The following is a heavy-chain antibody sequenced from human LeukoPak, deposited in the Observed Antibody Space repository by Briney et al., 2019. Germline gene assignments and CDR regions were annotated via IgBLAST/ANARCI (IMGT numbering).Heavy chain of an antibody. CDR2: INAGNGNT. D-gene: IGHD4-17*01. J-gene: IGHJ3*02. CDR3: ARGRFRPWPSGDYDAFDI. Sequence: PGASVKVSCKASGYTFTSYAMHWVRQAPGQRLEWMGWINAGNGNTKYSQKFQGRVTITRDTSASTAYMELSSLRSEDTAVYYCARGRFRPWPSGDYDAFDIWGQGTMVTVSS. CDR1: GYTFTSYA. V-gene: IGHV1-3*01.